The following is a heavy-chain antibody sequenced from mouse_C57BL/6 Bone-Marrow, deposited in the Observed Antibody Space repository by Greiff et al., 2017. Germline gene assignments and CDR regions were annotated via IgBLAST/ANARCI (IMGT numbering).Heavy chain of an antibody. CDR1: GYTFTSYG. V-gene: IGHV1-81*01. CDR2: NYPRSGNT. CDR3: ARPYYYGSSYDYFDY. J-gene: IGHJ2*01. D-gene: IGHD1-1*01. Sequence: QVQLQQSGAELARPGASVKLSCKASGYTFTSYGISWVKQRTGQGLEWIGENYPRSGNTYYNEKFKGKATLTADKSSSTAYMELRSLTSEDSAVYVCARPYYYGSSYDYFDYWGQGTTLTVSS.